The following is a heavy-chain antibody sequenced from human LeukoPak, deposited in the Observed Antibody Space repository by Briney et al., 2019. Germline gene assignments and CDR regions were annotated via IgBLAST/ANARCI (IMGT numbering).Heavy chain of an antibody. CDR2: IIPIFGTA. Sequence: VASVKVSCKASGGTFSSYAISWVRQAPGQGLEWMGGIIPIFGTANYAQKFQGRVTITTDESTSTAYMELSSLRSEDTAVYYCAGVEMATIGSLYNWFDPWGQGTLVTVSS. CDR3: AGVEMATIGSLYNWFDP. V-gene: IGHV1-69*05. J-gene: IGHJ5*02. CDR1: GGTFSSYA. D-gene: IGHD5-24*01.